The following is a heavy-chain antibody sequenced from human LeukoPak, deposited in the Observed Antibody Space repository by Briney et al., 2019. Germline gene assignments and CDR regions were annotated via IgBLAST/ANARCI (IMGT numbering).Heavy chain of an antibody. CDR1: GGSISSSSYF. V-gene: IGHV4-39*07. CDR3: ARVGWSFGYTSWYFDP. Sequence: SETLSLTCTVSGGSISSSSYFWGWIRQPPGKGLEWIGSIYYSGSTYYNPSLKSRVTISVDTSKNQFSLKLSSVTAADTAVYYCARVGWSFGYTSWYFDPWGRGTLVTVSS. J-gene: IGHJ2*01. D-gene: IGHD5-24*01. CDR2: IYYSGST.